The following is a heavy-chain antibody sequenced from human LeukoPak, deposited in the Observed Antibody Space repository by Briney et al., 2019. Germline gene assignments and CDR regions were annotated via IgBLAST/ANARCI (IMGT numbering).Heavy chain of an antibody. V-gene: IGHV3-53*04. CDR2: IYSGGST. CDR1: GFTFSSYE. D-gene: IGHD6-13*01. J-gene: IGHJ6*02. CDR3: ARVDLTSGSSWDYYYYGMDV. Sequence: PGGSLRLSCAASGFTFSSYEMNWVRQAPGKGLEWVSVIYSGGSTYYADSVKGRFTISRHNSKNTLYLQMNSLRAEDTAVYYCARVDLTSGSSWDYYYYGMDVWGQGTTVTVSS.